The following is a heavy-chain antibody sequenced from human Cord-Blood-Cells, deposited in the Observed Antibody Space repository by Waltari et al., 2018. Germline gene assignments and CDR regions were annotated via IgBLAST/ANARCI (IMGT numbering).Heavy chain of an antibody. D-gene: IGHD3-9*01. CDR1: GGSFSGYY. Sequence: QVQLQQWGAGLLKPSETLSLTCAVYGGSFSGYYWSWIRQPPGKGLEWIGEINQSGSTNYNPSLKGRVTISVDTSKNQFSLKLSSVTAADTAVYYCARGLGDILTGRSLDAFDIWGQGTMVTDSS. V-gene: IGHV4-34*01. CDR3: ARGLGDILTGRSLDAFDI. CDR2: INQSGST. J-gene: IGHJ3*02.